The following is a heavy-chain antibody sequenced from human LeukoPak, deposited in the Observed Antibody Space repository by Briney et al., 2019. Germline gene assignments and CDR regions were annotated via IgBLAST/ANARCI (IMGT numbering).Heavy chain of an antibody. CDR3: AKTGYPNNIVVVVAATSILDY. V-gene: IGHV1-69*13. Sequence: GASVKVSCKASGGTFSSYAISWVRQAPGQGLEWMGGIIPIFGTANYAQKFQGRVTITADESTGTAYMELSSLRSEDTAVYYCAKTGYPNNIVVVVAATSILDYWGQGTLVTVSS. CDR1: GGTFSSYA. J-gene: IGHJ4*02. D-gene: IGHD2-15*01. CDR2: IIPIFGTA.